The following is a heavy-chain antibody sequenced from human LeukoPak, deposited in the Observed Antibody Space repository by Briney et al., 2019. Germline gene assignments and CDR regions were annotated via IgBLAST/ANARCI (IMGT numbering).Heavy chain of an antibody. D-gene: IGHD2-2*01. CDR2: IYYSGST. Sequence: SETLSLTCTVSGGSISSSSYYWGWIRQPPGKGLEWIGSIYYSGSTNYNPSLKSRVTISVDKSKNQFSLKLSSVTAADTAVYYCARGAVHWFDPWGQGTLVTVSS. CDR1: GGSISSSSYY. J-gene: IGHJ5*02. V-gene: IGHV4-39*07. CDR3: ARGAVHWFDP.